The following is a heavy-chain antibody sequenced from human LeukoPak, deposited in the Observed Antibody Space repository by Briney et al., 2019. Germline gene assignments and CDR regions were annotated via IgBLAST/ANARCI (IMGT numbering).Heavy chain of an antibody. J-gene: IGHJ6*03. CDR3: ARMAGRNMYYMDV. CDR2: IYTSGST. V-gene: IGHV4-4*07. Sequence: PSETLSLTCTVSGGSLSSYCWSWIRQPAGKGLEWIGRIYTSGSTNYNPSLKSRVTMSVDTSKNQFSLKLSSVTAADTAVYYCARMAGRNMYYMDVWGKGTTVTISS. D-gene: IGHD1-14*01. CDR1: GGSLSSYC.